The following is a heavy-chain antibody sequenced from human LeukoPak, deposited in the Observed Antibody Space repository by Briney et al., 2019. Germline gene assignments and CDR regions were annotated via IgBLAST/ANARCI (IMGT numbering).Heavy chain of an antibody. CDR1: GFTFSSYS. Sequence: GGSLRLSCAASGFTFSSYSMNWVRQAPGKGLELVSSISSSSSYIYYADSVKGRFTISRDNAKNSLYLQMNSLRAEDTAVYYCARDSHHYRMGDFDYWGQGTLVTVSS. J-gene: IGHJ4*02. V-gene: IGHV3-21*01. CDR3: ARDSHHYRMGDFDY. CDR2: ISSSSSYI. D-gene: IGHD3-16*01.